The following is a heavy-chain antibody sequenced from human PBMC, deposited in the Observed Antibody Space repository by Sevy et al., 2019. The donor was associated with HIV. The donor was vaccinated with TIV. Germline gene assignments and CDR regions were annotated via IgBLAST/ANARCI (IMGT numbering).Heavy chain of an antibody. V-gene: IGHV3-30*02. D-gene: IGHD6-13*01. Sequence: GGSLRLSCAASGFTFSNYGMHCVRQVPGKGLEWVTFIRYDGSDKYYAASVKGRFTISRDDSKNTLYLQMDSLGAEDTAIYYCAKDLAGPGRRYFDYWGQGTLVTVSS. CDR2: IRYDGSDK. J-gene: IGHJ4*02. CDR1: GFTFSNYG. CDR3: AKDLAGPGRRYFDY.